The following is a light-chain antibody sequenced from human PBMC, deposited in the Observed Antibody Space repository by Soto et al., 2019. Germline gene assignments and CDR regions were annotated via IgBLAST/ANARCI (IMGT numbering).Light chain of an antibody. J-gene: IGKJ1*01. V-gene: IGKV4-1*01. Sequence: VIPQSALALAGTMGALATINFKFSQRVFSTSNNKKYLAWYQHTSGEPPKLLIHWASIRESGVPERFSGSGSGTDFTLTINSLQAEDVAVYYCQQYYSTPWTFGQGTKVDI. CDR3: QQYYSTPWT. CDR2: WAS. CDR1: QRVFSTSNNKKY.